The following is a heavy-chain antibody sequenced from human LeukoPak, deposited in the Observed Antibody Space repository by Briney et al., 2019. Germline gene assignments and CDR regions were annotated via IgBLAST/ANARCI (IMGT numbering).Heavy chain of an antibody. CDR2: ISGSGGST. J-gene: IGHJ4*02. D-gene: IGHD3-10*01. CDR1: GFTFSSYA. V-gene: IGHV3-23*01. CDR3: AKALLWFGELLPLDY. Sequence: PGGSLRLSCAASGFTFSSYAMSWVRQAPGKRLEWVSAISGSGGSTYYADSVKSRFTISRDNSKNTLYLQMNSLRAEDTAVYYCAKALLWFGELLPLDYWGQGTLVTVSS.